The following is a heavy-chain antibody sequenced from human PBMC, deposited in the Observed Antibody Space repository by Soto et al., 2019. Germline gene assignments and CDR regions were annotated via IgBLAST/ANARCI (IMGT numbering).Heavy chain of an antibody. Sequence: ASVKVSCKASGYTFTSYYMHWVRQAPGQGLEWMGWISAYNGNTNYAQKLQGRVTMTTDTSTSTAYMELRSLRSDDTAVYYCARGSGYYDFWSGHQLYGMDVWGQGTTVTVSS. CDR3: ARGSGYYDFWSGHQLYGMDV. CDR2: ISAYNGNT. V-gene: IGHV1-18*04. J-gene: IGHJ6*02. D-gene: IGHD3-3*01. CDR1: GYTFTSYY.